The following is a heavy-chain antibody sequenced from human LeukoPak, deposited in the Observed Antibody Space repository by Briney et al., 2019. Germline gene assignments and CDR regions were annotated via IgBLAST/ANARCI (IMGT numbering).Heavy chain of an antibody. CDR2: INSDGSST. CDR1: GFTFSGYW. Sequence: PGGSLRLSCAVTGFTFSGYWMRWVRQVPGKGLVWVSPINSDGSSTSYADSVKGRFTISRDNAKNTLYLQMNSLRAEDTTVYYCARQDATIGYYYHGWPDRWGEGTLVTV. D-gene: IGHD3-22*01. CDR3: ARQDATIGYYYHGWPDR. V-gene: IGHV3-74*01. J-gene: IGHJ5*02.